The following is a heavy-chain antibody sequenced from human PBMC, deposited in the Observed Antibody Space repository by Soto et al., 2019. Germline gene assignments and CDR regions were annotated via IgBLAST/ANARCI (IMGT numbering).Heavy chain of an antibody. CDR1: GGSISSSTYY. D-gene: IGHD6-13*01. CDR2: IYYSGRT. CDR3: ARNSSGSSNSWSPV. J-gene: IGHJ3*01. Sequence: QLQLQESGPGLVKPAETLSLTCTVSGGSISSSTYYWGWIRQPPGKGLEWIASIYYSGRTHYNPSLESRVTISVDTSKNQFSPRLPSVTAADTAVYYCARNSSGSSNSWSPVWGQGTMVTVSS. V-gene: IGHV4-39*01.